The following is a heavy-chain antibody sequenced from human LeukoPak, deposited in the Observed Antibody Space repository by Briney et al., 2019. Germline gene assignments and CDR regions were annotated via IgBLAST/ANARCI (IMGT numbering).Heavy chain of an antibody. D-gene: IGHD4-17*01. CDR3: ARSNYGDYWAYFDY. CDR2: ISSSSSYI. V-gene: IGHV3-21*01. J-gene: IGHJ4*02. Sequence: PGGSLRLSCAAPGFTFSSYSMNWVRQAPGKGLEWVSSISSSSSYIYYADSVKGRFTISRDNAKNSLYLQMNSLRAEDTAVYYCARSNYGDYWAYFDYWGQGTLVTVSS. CDR1: GFTFSSYS.